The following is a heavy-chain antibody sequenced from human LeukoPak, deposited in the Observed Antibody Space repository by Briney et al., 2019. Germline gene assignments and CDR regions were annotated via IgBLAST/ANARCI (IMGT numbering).Heavy chain of an antibody. CDR3: ARRMYYYDSSGYGGYWLDP. CDR1: GGSISSYY. D-gene: IGHD3-22*01. V-gene: IGHV4-59*08. CDR2: IYYSGST. Sequence: PSETLSLTCTVSGGSISSYYWSWIRQPPGKGLEWIGYIYYSGSTNYNPSLKSRVTISVDTSKNQFSLKLSSVTAADTAVYYCARRMYYYDSSGYGGYWLDPWGKGTLVTVSS. J-gene: IGHJ5*02.